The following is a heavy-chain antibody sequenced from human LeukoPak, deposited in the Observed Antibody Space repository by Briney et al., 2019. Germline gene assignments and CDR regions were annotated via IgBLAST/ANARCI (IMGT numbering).Heavy chain of an antibody. CDR2: GNESGGT. J-gene: IGHJ5*02. Sequence: SETLSLTCAVYGWSLNGHYWSWIRQPPGKGLECIGEGNESGGTKFNPSLKSRATISADTSKNQFSLKLSSVTAADTAVYYCAKNGQSGFSFDPWGQGTLVTVSS. D-gene: IGHD2-8*01. V-gene: IGHV4-34*01. CDR1: GWSLNGHY. CDR3: AKNGQSGFSFDP.